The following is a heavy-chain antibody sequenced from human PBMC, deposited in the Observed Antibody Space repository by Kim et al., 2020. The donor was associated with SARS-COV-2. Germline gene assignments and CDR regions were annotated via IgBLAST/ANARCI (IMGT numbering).Heavy chain of an antibody. CDR2: FDPEDGET. J-gene: IGHJ4*02. V-gene: IGHV1-24*01. Sequence: ASVKVSCKVSGYTLTELSMHWVRQAPGKGLEWMGGFDPEDGETIYAQKFQGRVTMTEDTSTDTAYMELSSLRSEDTAVYYCATANPVFSSPPFDYWGQGTLVTVSS. D-gene: IGHD1-20*01. CDR1: GYTLTELS. CDR3: ATANPVFSSPPFDY.